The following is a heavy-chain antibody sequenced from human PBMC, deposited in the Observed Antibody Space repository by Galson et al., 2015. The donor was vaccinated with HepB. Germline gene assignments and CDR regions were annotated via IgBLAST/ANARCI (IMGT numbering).Heavy chain of an antibody. CDR1: GFTFSSYG. J-gene: IGHJ6*02. V-gene: IGHV3-33*01. Sequence: SLRLSCAASGFTFSSYGMHWVRQAPGKGLEWVAVIWYDGSNKYYADSVKGRFTISRDNSKNTLYLQMNSLRAEDTAVYYCARDQGSGWQLYYYYYGMDVWGQGTTVTVSS. CDR3: ARDQGSGWQLYYYYYGMDV. CDR2: IWYDGSNK. D-gene: IGHD6-19*01.